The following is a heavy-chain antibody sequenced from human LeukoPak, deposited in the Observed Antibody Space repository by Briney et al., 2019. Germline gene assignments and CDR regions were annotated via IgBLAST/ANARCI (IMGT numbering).Heavy chain of an antibody. Sequence: GASVKVSCKASGYTLTDYYMMWVRQARGQGLEWMGWISAYNGNTNYAQKLQGRVTMTTDTSTSTAYMELRSLRSDDTAVYYCARDNKIAVAEDYWGQGTLVTVSS. CDR3: ARDNKIAVAEDY. V-gene: IGHV1-18*01. J-gene: IGHJ4*02. CDR1: GYTLTDYY. D-gene: IGHD6-19*01. CDR2: ISAYNGNT.